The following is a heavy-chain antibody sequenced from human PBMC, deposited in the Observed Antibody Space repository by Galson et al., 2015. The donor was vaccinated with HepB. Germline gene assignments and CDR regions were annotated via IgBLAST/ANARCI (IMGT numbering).Heavy chain of an antibody. V-gene: IGHV3-33*01. CDR3: ASLHFYDYIWGGFRDDAFDI. J-gene: IGHJ3*02. Sequence: SLRLSCAASGFTFSFYGMHWVRQAPGKGLEWVAVIWSDGHNEFYADSVKGRFTISRDNSKNTLFLQMNSLKAEDTAIYYCASLHFYDYIWGGFRDDAFDIWGRGTTVTVSS. D-gene: IGHD3-16*02. CDR2: IWSDGHNE. CDR1: GFTFSFYG.